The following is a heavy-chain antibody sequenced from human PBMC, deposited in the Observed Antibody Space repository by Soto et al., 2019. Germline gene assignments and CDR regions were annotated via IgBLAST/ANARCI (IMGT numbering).Heavy chain of an antibody. V-gene: IGHV1-69*01. CDR2: IIPVFDTA. CDR3: ARELWYYDSSGYTVAWYFDL. J-gene: IGHJ2*01. D-gene: IGHD3-22*01. CDR1: GDSFSNYA. Sequence: QVQLVQSGAEVKKPGSSVKVSCKASGDSFSNYAISWVRQAPGQGLEWMGGIIPVFDTANYAQKFQGRVTVTADESTGTVYMEMSSLRSEDTAVYYCARELWYYDSSGYTVAWYFDLWGRDTLVTVSS.